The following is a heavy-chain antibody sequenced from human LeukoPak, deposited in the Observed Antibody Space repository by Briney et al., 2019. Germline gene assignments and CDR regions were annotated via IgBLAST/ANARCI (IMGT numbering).Heavy chain of an antibody. D-gene: IGHD3-10*01. CDR1: GGSTINYF. CDR3: ARAEGSGSGAYTLDY. V-gene: IGHV4-4*07. J-gene: IGHJ4*01. Sequence: SETLSLTCTVSGGSTINYFRSWSRQPAGKGLEWIGHIYTSGTTHYNPSLKNRVTISLDTSKSQFSLQLNSVTAADTAVYYCARAEGSGSGAYTLDYWGQGILVTVSS. CDR2: IYTSGTT.